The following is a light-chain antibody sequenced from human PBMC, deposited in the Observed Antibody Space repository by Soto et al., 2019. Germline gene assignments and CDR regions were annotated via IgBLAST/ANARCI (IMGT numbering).Light chain of an antibody. Sequence: DIQMTQSPSTLSGSVGDRVTITCRASQTISSWLAWYQQKPGKAPKLLIYKASTFKSGVPSRFSGSGSGTEFTLTITSRQPEDFASSYCQHYHSYSEAFGQGTKVEIK. V-gene: IGKV1-5*03. J-gene: IGKJ1*01. CDR1: QTISSW. CDR3: QHYHSYSEA. CDR2: KAS.